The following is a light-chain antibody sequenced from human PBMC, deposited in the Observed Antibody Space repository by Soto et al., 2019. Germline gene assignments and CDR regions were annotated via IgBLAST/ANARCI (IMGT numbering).Light chain of an antibody. J-gene: IGKJ2*01. CDR2: GAS. CDR3: QQYNNWPPSVINT. Sequence: EIVMTQSPATLSVSPGERATLSCRASQSVSSNLAWYQQKPGQAPRLLIYGASTRATGIPARFSGSGSGTEFTLTISSLQSEAFAVYYCQQYNNWPPSVINTFGQGTKLEIK. V-gene: IGKV3-15*01. CDR1: QSVSSN.